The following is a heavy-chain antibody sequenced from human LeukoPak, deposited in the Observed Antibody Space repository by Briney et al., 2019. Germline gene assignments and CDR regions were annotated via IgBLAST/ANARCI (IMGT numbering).Heavy chain of an antibody. Sequence: GGSLRLSCTTSGFTFRNYGMHWVRQAPGKGLEWVSVIWYDESRKYYADSVKGRFTISRDISKNTLYLQMNSLRAKDTAFYYCARDDCSTTSCLAYWGQGTLVTVSS. CDR1: GFTFRNYG. J-gene: IGHJ4*02. CDR3: ARDDCSTTSCLAY. CDR2: IWYDESRK. D-gene: IGHD2-2*01. V-gene: IGHV3-33*01.